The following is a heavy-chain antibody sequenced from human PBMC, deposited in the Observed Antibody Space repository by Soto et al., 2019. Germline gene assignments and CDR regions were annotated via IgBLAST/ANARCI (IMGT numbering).Heavy chain of an antibody. Sequence: QVQLQESGPGLVKPSETLSLTCTVSGGSISSYYWSWIRQPAGKGLEWIGRIYTSGSTNYNPSLKSRVTMSVDTSKNQFSLKLSSVTAADTAVYYCARSLINRGLVHSNGYYFDYWGQGTLVTVSS. V-gene: IGHV4-4*07. CDR2: IYTSGST. D-gene: IGHD6-19*01. CDR1: GGSISSYY. J-gene: IGHJ4*02. CDR3: ARSLINRGLVHSNGYYFDY.